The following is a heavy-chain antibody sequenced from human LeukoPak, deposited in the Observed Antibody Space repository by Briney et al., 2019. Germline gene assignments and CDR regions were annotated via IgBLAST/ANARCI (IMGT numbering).Heavy chain of an antibody. CDR3: TTFDYAAFLI. J-gene: IGHJ3*02. V-gene: IGHV3-15*01. D-gene: IGHD4/OR15-4a*01. Sequence: GGSLRLSCAVSGFTSSNAWMSWVRQAPGKGLEWVGRIKSKTDGGTRDYAAPVKGRFTISRDDSKDTLYLQMNGLKTEDTAVYYCTTFDYAAFLIWGQGTMVTVPS. CDR2: IKSKTDGGTR. CDR1: GFTSSNAW.